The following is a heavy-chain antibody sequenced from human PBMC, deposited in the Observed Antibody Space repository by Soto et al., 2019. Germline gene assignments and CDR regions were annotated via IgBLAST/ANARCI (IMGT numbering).Heavy chain of an antibody. CDR2: IYYSGST. CDR3: ARRLVGDYDYVWGTLSAVDP. CDR1: GGSISSSSYY. D-gene: IGHD3-16*01. V-gene: IGHV4-39*01. J-gene: IGHJ5*02. Sequence: QLQLQESGPGLVKPSETLSLTCTVSGGSISSSSYYWGWIRQPPGKGLEWIGSIYYSGSTYYNPSLKSRVTISVDTSKNQFSLKLSSVTAADTAVYYCARRLVGDYDYVWGTLSAVDPWGQGTLVTVSS.